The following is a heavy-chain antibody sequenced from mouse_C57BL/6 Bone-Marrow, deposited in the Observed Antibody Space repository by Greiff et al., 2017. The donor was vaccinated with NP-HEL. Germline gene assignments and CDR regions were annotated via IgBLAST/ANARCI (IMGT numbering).Heavy chain of an antibody. Sequence: QVQLQQPGAELVRPGSSVKLSCKASGYTFTSYWMHWVKQRPIQGLEWIGNIDPSDSETHYNQKFKDKATLTVDKSSSTAYMQLSSLTSEDSAVYYCARRYYGSSFLAMDYWGQGTSVTVSS. V-gene: IGHV1-52*01. CDR3: ARRYYGSSFLAMDY. CDR2: IDPSDSET. CDR1: GYTFTSYW. J-gene: IGHJ4*01. D-gene: IGHD1-1*01.